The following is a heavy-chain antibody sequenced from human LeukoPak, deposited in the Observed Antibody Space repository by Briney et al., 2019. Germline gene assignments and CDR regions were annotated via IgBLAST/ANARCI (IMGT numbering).Heavy chain of an antibody. Sequence: GGSLRLSCAASGFTFSSYAMSWVRQAPGKGLEWVSAISGSGGSTYYADSVKGRFTISRDNSKNTLYLQMNSLRAEDTAVYYCAKDRRIAVAGTRSWYFDLWGRGTLVTVYS. J-gene: IGHJ2*01. CDR1: GFTFSSYA. CDR2: ISGSGGST. CDR3: AKDRRIAVAGTRSWYFDL. V-gene: IGHV3-23*01. D-gene: IGHD6-19*01.